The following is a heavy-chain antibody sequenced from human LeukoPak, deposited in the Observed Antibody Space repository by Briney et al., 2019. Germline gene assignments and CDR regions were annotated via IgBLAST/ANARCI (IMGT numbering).Heavy chain of an antibody. CDR1: GFTFSSYS. J-gene: IGHJ5*02. V-gene: IGHV3-21*04. CDR3: AKDRPDLSMVRGVIVAFDDP. CDR2: ISGTSSYI. D-gene: IGHD3-10*01. Sequence: GGSLRLSCAASGFTFSSYSMTWVRQAPGKGLEWVSSISGTSSYIYNADSVKGRFTISRDNSKNTLYLQMNSLRAEDTAVYYYAKDRPDLSMVRGVIVAFDDPWGQGTLVTVSS.